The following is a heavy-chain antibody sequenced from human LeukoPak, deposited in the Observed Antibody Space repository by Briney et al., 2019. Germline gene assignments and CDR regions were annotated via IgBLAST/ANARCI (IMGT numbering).Heavy chain of an antibody. D-gene: IGHD1/OR15-1a*01. V-gene: IGHV3-48*02. Sequence: GSLRLSCAASGFTFSSYSVIWARQAPGKGLEWVSYVSSSGTTTYYADSVKGRFTISRDNGKNLVSLQMNSLRDEDTAVYYCARADRDGNKRFLDWGQGTLVTVSS. CDR2: VSSSGTTT. J-gene: IGHJ4*02. CDR1: GFTFSSYS. CDR3: ARADRDGNKRFLD.